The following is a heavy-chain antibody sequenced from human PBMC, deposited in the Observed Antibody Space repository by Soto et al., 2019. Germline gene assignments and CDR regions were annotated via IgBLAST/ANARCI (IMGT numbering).Heavy chain of an antibody. CDR2: IYYSGST. Sequence: PSETLSLTCTVSSGSISSYYWSWIRQPPAKGLEWIGYIYYSGSTNYNPSLKNRVTISTMSNNKFSLELSSVTAADTAVYYCTRGLFSGSYYSGGWYYFDSWGQGTMVTVSS. CDR3: TRGLFSGSYYSGGWYYFDS. J-gene: IGHJ4*02. CDR1: SGSISSYY. D-gene: IGHD1-26*01. V-gene: IGHV4-59*12.